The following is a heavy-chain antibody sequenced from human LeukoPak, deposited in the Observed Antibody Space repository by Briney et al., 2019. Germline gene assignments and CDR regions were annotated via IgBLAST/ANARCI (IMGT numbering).Heavy chain of an antibody. V-gene: IGHV3-23*01. CDR2: ISGSGGST. CDR3: ATTTYYYGSGRQAFDI. J-gene: IGHJ3*02. D-gene: IGHD3-10*01. CDR1: GFTFSSYA. Sequence: GGSLRLSCAVSGFTFSSYAMSWVRQAPGKGLEWVSAISGSGGSTYYADSVKGRFTISRDNSKHTLYLQMNSLRAEDTAVYYCATTTYYYGSGRQAFDIWGQGTMVTVSS.